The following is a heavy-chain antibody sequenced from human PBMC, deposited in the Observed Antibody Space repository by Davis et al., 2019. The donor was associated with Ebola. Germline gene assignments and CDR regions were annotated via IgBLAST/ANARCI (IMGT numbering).Heavy chain of an antibody. CDR2: ISSGGRTI. CDR3: ARDRLGPLYYYYGMDV. V-gene: IGHV3-48*01. D-gene: IGHD6-19*01. J-gene: IGHJ6*04. Sequence: GESLKISCAASGFTFSDYIMNWVRQAPGKGLEWVSYISSGGRTIYYADSVKGRFTISRDNAKNSLYLQMNSLRAEDTAVYYCARDRLGPLYYYYGMDVWGKGTTVTVSS. CDR1: GFTFSDYI.